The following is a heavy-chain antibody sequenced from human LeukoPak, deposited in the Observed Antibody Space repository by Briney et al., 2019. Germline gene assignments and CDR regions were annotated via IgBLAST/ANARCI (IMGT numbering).Heavy chain of an antibody. D-gene: IGHD4-17*01. Sequence: GGSLRLSCAASGFTFSSFSMNWVRQAPGKGLEWISYISSSSSSTYYADSVRGRFTISRDNAKNSLYLQMNSLRAEDTAVYYCARVIGSYGDSAYWGQGTLVTVSS. CDR1: GFTFSSFS. V-gene: IGHV3-48*04. CDR2: ISSSSSST. J-gene: IGHJ4*02. CDR3: ARVIGSYGDSAY.